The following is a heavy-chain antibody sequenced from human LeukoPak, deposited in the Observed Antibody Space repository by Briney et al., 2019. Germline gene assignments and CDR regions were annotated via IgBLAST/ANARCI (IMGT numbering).Heavy chain of an antibody. J-gene: IGHJ4*02. CDR3: ARGALECSGGSCYSFPFVY. Sequence: ASVKVSCKASGYTFTSYDINWVRQATGQGLEWMGWMNPNSGNTGYAQKFQGRVTMTRNTSISTAYMELSSLRSEDTAVYYCARGALECSGGSCYSFPFVYWGQGTLVTVSS. D-gene: IGHD2-15*01. CDR2: MNPNSGNT. V-gene: IGHV1-8*01. CDR1: GYTFTSYD.